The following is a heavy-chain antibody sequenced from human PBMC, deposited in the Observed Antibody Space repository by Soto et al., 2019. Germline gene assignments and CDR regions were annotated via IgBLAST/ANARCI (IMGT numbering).Heavy chain of an antibody. J-gene: IGHJ4*02. CDR2: INHSGNI. CDR1: AESFSGYF. D-gene: IGHD6-19*01. Sequence: QVQLQQWGAGLLKPSETLSLTCGVYAESFSGYFWNWIRQPPGKGLEWIGEINHSGNINYNPSLRSRVTILLDTSKNQFSLNLSSVTAADTAVYYCARGQWLQRSEYWGQGTLVTVSS. CDR3: ARGQWLQRSEY. V-gene: IGHV4-34*01.